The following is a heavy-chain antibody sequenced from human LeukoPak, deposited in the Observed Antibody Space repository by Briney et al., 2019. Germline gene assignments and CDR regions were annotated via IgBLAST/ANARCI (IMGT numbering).Heavy chain of an antibody. D-gene: IGHD3-10*01. CDR3: AKGDFYGSGRDYYYYMDV. CDR1: GFTFSSYG. V-gene: IGHV3-23*01. Sequence: TGGSLRLSCAASGFTFSSYGMSWVRQAPGKGLEWVSAISGSGGRTYYADSVKGRFTISRDNSKNTLYLQMNSLRAEDTAVYNCAKGDFYGSGRDYYYYMDVWGKGTTVTISS. CDR2: ISGSGGRT. J-gene: IGHJ6*03.